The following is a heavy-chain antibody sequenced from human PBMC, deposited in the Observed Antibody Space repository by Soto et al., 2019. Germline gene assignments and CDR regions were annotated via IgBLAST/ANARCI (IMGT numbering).Heavy chain of an antibody. J-gene: IGHJ3*02. CDR3: ARRVVVAATPVDAFDI. CDR1: GYTFTSYA. V-gene: IGHV1-3*01. CDR2: INAGNGNT. D-gene: IGHD2-15*01. Sequence: QVQLVQSGAEVKKPGASVKVSCKASGYTFTSYAMHWVRQAPGQRLEWMGWINAGNGNTKYSQKFQGRVTITRDTSASTAYMELSSLRSEDTAVYYCARRVVVAATPVDAFDIWGQGTMVTVSS.